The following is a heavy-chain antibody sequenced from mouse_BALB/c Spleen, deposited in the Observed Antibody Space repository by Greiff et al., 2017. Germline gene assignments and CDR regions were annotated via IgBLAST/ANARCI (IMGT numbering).Heavy chain of an antibody. D-gene: IGHD2-4*01. V-gene: IGHV3-2*02. J-gene: IGHJ1*01. Sequence: EVQLVESGPGLVKPSQSLSLTCTVTGYSITSDYAWNWIRQFPGNKLEWMGYISYSGSTSYNPSLKSRISITRDTSKNQFFLQLNSVTTEDTATYYCARLGMITCWYFDVWGAGTTVTVSS. CDR2: ISYSGST. CDR1: GYSITSDYA. CDR3: ARLGMITCWYFDV.